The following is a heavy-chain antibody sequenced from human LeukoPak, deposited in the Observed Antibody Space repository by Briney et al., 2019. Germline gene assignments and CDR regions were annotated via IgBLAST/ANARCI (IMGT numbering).Heavy chain of an antibody. Sequence: SETLSLTCTVSGGSISSYYWSWIRQPPGKGLEWIGYIYYSGSTNYNPSLKSRDTISVDTSKNQFSLKLSSVTAADTAVYYCARQGDGYNYFDYWGQGTLVTVSS. CDR3: ARQGDGYNYFDY. V-gene: IGHV4-59*08. J-gene: IGHJ4*02. CDR1: GGSISSYY. D-gene: IGHD5-24*01. CDR2: IYYSGST.